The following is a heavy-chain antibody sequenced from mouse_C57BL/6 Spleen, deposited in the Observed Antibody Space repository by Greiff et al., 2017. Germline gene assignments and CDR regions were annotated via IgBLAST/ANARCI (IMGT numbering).Heavy chain of an antibody. Sequence: VQLQQSGAELVRPGASVKLSCTASGFNIKDYYMHWVKQRPEQGLEWIGRIDPEDGDTEYAPKFPGKATMTADTSSNTAYLQLSSLTSEDTAVYYCTLYYYGSSYYCDYWGQGTTLTVSS. CDR1: GFNIKDYY. D-gene: IGHD1-1*01. CDR2: IDPEDGDT. J-gene: IGHJ2*01. V-gene: IGHV14-1*01. CDR3: TLYYYGSSYYCDY.